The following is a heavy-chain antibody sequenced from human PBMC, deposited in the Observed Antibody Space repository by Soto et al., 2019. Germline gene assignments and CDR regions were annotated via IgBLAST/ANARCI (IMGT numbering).Heavy chain of an antibody. D-gene: IGHD3-22*01. CDR1: GFTFSSYA. CDR2: ISGSGGST. J-gene: IGHJ4*02. Sequence: GGSLRLSCAASGFTFSSYAMSWVRQAPGKGLEWVSAISGSGGSTYYADSVKGRFTISRDNSKNTLYLQMNSLRAEDTAVYYCAKGCTSYCYDRSGDYYGGYVGYWGEG. CDR3: AKGCTSYCYDRSGDYYGGYVGY. V-gene: IGHV3-23*01.